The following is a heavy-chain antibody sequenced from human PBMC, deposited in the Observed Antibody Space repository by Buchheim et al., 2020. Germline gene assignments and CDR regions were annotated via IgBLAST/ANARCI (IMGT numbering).Heavy chain of an antibody. D-gene: IGHD1-7*01. CDR1: GGSVSSGSYY. CDR3: ARFELGTSSYYFDY. Sequence: QVQLQESGPGLVKPSETLSLTCTVSGGSVSSGSYYWSWIRQPPGKGLEWIGYIYYSGSTNYNPSLKSRVTISVDTSKNQFSLKLSSVTAADTAVYYCARFELGTSSYYFDYWGQGTL. J-gene: IGHJ4*02. V-gene: IGHV4-61*01. CDR2: IYYSGST.